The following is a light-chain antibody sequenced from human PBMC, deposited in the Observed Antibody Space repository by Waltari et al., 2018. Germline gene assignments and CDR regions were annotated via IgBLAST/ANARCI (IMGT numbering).Light chain of an antibody. CDR3: QQSYSTPFT. J-gene: IGKJ3*01. V-gene: IGKV1-39*01. CDR2: AAS. CDR1: QSITTY. Sequence: DIQMTQSPSSLSASVGYRVTITCRASQSITTYLNWYQQKPGKAPKLLMYAASSLQIGVPSRFSGGGSGTDFTLSISRLQPEDFATYYCQQSYSTPFTFGPGTKVDIK.